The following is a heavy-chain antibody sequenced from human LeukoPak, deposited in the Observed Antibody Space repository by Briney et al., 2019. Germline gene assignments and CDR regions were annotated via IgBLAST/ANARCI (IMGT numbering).Heavy chain of an antibody. D-gene: IGHD5-24*01. Sequence: ASVTVSFKASGYTFTNYDINWVRQAPGQGLEGMGWMNPNSGNTGYAQKFQGRVTITRNTSISTAYMELSSLRSEDTAVYYCARGGGDGYNFIPYWGQGTLVTVSS. J-gene: IGHJ4*02. CDR2: MNPNSGNT. CDR3: ARGGGDGYNFIPY. V-gene: IGHV1-8*03. CDR1: GYTFTNYD.